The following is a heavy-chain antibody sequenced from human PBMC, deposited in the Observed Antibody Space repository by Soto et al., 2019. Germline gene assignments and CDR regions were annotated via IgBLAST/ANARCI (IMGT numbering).Heavy chain of an antibody. CDR1: GYTFTSYG. D-gene: IGHD3-10*01. Sequence: QVQLVQSGGEVKKPGATVKVSCKASGYTFTSYGISWVRQAPGQVLEWMGWISPYNGNTYYAQNVQGRVTMTTDTSTSKAYMEVRSLRSDDTGVYYCARVTTGSGSYLSYWGQGTLVTVSS. CDR3: ARVTTGSGSYLSY. J-gene: IGHJ4*02. V-gene: IGHV1-18*01. CDR2: ISPYNGNT.